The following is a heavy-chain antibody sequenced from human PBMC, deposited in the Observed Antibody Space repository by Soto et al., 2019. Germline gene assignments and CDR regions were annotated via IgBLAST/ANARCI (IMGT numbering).Heavy chain of an antibody. D-gene: IGHD1-26*01. V-gene: IGHV3-30*01. CDR2: IGSDGTHT. Sequence: PGGSLRLSCAPSGFIIPPCAIHWIRQPPGKGLEWVAVIGSDGTHTYYGGSVRGRFTISSDTSQNMVFLQMDSLTADDTALYYCARDSRVGPPDYFDNWGQGTLVTVSS. CDR3: ARDSRVGPPDYFDN. CDR1: GFIIPPCA. J-gene: IGHJ4*02.